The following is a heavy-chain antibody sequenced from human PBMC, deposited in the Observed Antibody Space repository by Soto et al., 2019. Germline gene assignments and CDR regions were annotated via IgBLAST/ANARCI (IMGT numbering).Heavy chain of an antibody. CDR3: ARVGPWVPAATMDV. CDR1: GYTFTSYD. J-gene: IGHJ6*03. CDR2: MNPNSGNT. D-gene: IGHD2-2*01. Sequence: QVQLVQSGAEVKKPGASVKVSCKASGYTFTSYDINWVRQATGQGLEWMGWMNPNSGNTGYAQKFQGRVTKTRNTSISRAYMELSSLRSEDTAVYYCARVGPWVPAATMDVWGKGTTITVSS. V-gene: IGHV1-8*01.